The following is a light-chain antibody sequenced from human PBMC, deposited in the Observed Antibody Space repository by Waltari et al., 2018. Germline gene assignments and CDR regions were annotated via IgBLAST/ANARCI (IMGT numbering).Light chain of an antibody. CDR3: QTHERLPAT. Sequence: EIVLTQSPATLSSSPGESATLSCRASQSVNYFLAWYQQKPDKAPRLLIYGSSSRATGIPDRFSGSGSGTDFSLTISRLEPEDFAVYYCQTHERLPATFGQGTKVEIK. CDR2: GSS. V-gene: IGKV3-20*01. CDR1: QSVNYF. J-gene: IGKJ1*01.